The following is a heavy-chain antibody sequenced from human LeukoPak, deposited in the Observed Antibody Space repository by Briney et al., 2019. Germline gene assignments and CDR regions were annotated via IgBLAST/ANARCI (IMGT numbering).Heavy chain of an antibody. J-gene: IGHJ4*02. CDR3: ARVSRDYGDLDS. CDR1: GFTFHNHA. D-gene: IGHD4-17*01. CDR2: ITYSSRYI. V-gene: IGHV3-21*01. Sequence: GGSLRLSCAASGFTFHNHAMNWVRQAPGKGLEWVSSITYSSRYIYYADSVKGRFISSRDNTQNSLYLQMNSLRAKDTAVYYCARVSRDYGDLDSWGQGTLVTVSS.